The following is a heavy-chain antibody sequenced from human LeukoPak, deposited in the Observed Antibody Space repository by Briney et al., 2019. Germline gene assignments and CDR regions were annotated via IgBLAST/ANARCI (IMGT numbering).Heavy chain of an antibody. V-gene: IGHV1-69*13. CDR3: AAGRRLGELFFDY. CDR1: EGTFGAYS. Sequence: SVKVSCKASEGTFGAYSLDWVRQAPGQRLEWLGGINPIFNILNYAQKFRGRVTITADESTNTAYMDLSSLKYDDTAVYYCAAGRRLGELFFDYWGQGALVTVSS. CDR2: INPIFNIL. J-gene: IGHJ4*02. D-gene: IGHD3-10*01.